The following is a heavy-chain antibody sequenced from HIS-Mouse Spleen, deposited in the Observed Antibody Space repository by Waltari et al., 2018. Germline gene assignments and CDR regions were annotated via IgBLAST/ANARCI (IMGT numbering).Heavy chain of an antibody. J-gene: IGHJ2*01. Sequence: QLQLQESGPGLVKPSETLSLPCTVSGGSISSSSYYSGGIRQPPGKGLEWIGSIYYSGSTYYNPSLKSRVTISVDTSKNQFSLKLSSVTAADTAVYYCAREIPYSSSWYDWYFDLWGRGTLVTVSS. CDR1: GGSISSSSYY. V-gene: IGHV4-39*07. CDR2: IYYSGST. CDR3: AREIPYSSSWYDWYFDL. D-gene: IGHD6-13*01.